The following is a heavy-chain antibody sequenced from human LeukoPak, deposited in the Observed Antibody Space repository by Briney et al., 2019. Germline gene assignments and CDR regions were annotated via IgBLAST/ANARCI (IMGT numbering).Heavy chain of an antibody. Sequence: GESLQISCKGSGSLFTSYWISWVRQMPGKGLEWMGRIDPSDSYTNYSPSFQGHVTISADKSTSTAYLQWSSLKASDTAMYYCARHPPAWYFDLWGRGTLVTVSS. CDR1: GSLFTSYW. V-gene: IGHV5-10-1*01. J-gene: IGHJ2*01. CDR2: IDPSDSYT. CDR3: ARHPPAWYFDL.